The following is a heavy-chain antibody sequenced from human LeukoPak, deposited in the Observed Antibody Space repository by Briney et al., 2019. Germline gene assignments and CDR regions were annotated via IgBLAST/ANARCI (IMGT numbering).Heavy chain of an antibody. J-gene: IGHJ4*02. CDR1: VGSISNY. CDR2: IYYSGST. D-gene: IGHD2-2*01. V-gene: IGHV4-59*08. CDR3: ARGRDPLQPIDY. Sequence: SETLSLTCTVSVGSISNYWTWIRQPPGKGLEWIGYIYYSGSTNYNPSLKSRVTISLDTSKNHFSLRLSSVTAADTAVYYCARGRDPLQPIDYWGQGTLVTVSS.